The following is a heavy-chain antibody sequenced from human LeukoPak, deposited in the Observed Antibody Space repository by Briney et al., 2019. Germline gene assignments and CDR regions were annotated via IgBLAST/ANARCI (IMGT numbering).Heavy chain of an antibody. CDR1: GFTFSNYG. CDR3: VRWYYYDRSGSPDY. V-gene: IGHV3-33*01. CDR2: IWYDGSNK. Sequence: PAETLTLSCAASGFTFSNYGMHWVRQAPGKGLEWVAVIWYDGSNKNYADSVKGRSTISRDNSKTTLLLQVNSVRAEDTAVYYCVRWYYYDRSGSPDYWGQGTLVTVSS. D-gene: IGHD3-22*01. J-gene: IGHJ4*02.